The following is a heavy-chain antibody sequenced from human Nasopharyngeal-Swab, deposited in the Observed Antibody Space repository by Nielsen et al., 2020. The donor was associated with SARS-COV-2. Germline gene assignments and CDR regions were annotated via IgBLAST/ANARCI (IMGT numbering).Heavy chain of an antibody. CDR2: VYYTGGT. V-gene: IGHV4-59*08. D-gene: IGHD2-15*01. CDR3: ARMDAATDF. Sequence: GSLRLSCTVSGGSINDYYWNWIRRPPGKGLEWVGYVYYTGGTSYNPSLKSRVTISLDTSKKQFSLRLTSVTPADTAIYYCARMDAATDFWGQGTLVTVSS. CDR1: GGSINDYY. J-gene: IGHJ4*02.